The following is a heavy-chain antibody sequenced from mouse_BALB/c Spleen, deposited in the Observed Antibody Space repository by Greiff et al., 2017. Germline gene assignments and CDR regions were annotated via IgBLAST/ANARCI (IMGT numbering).Heavy chain of an antibody. Sequence: EVKLMESGGDLVKPGGSLKLSCAASGFTFSSYGMSWVRQTPDKRLEWVATISSGGSYTYYPDSVKGRFTISRDNAKNTLYLQMSSLKSEDTAMYYCARANHYFDYWGQGTTLTVSS. V-gene: IGHV5-6*01. CDR2: ISSGGSYT. CDR3: ARANHYFDY. J-gene: IGHJ2*01. CDR1: GFTFSSYG. D-gene: IGHD1-2*01.